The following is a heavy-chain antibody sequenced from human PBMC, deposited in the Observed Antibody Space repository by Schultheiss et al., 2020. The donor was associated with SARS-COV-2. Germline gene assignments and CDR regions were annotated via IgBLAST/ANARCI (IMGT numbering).Heavy chain of an antibody. V-gene: IGHV4-34*01. CDR2: IYYRGSI. D-gene: IGHD3-22*01. Sequence: SETLSLTCAVYGGSFSGYYWSWIRQPPGKGLEWIGTIYYRGSIYYNPSLKSRVTISVDTSKNQFSLKLSSMTAADTAVYYCARGRHSSSLYYYDSSGRQYKVIYYFDYWGQGTLVTVSS. J-gene: IGHJ4*02. CDR1: GGSFSGYY. CDR3: ARGRHSSSLYYYDSSGRQYKVIYYFDY.